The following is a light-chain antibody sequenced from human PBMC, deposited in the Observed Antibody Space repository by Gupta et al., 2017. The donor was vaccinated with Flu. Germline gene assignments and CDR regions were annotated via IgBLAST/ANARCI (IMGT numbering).Light chain of an antibody. CDR3: SSYTRSNSFE. CDR2: EVI. J-gene: IGLJ7*01. Sequence: QSALTQPASVSGSPGQSITISCTGTSSDVGGYNYVSWYQHHPGKAPKLIIYEVINRPSGVSNRFSGAKSGNTASLTISGLQAEDEADYYCSSYTRSNSFEFGGGTQITFL. CDR1: SSDVGGYNY. V-gene: IGLV2-14*01.